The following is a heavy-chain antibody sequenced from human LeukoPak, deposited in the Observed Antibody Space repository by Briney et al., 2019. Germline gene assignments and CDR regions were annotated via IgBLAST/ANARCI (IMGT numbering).Heavy chain of an antibody. CDR3: ARDLAYSRLDY. D-gene: IGHD5-18*01. Sequence: GGSLRLSCAASGFTFSSYGMHWVRQAPGKGLEWVAVISYDGSNKYYADSVKGRFTISRDNAENSLYLQMNSLRVEDTAFYYCARDLAYSRLDYWGQGMLVTVSS. J-gene: IGHJ4*02. CDR1: GFTFSSYG. V-gene: IGHV3-30*03. CDR2: ISYDGSNK.